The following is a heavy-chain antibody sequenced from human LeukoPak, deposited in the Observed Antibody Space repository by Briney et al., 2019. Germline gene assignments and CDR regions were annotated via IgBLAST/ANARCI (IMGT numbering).Heavy chain of an antibody. CDR2: IRSKANSYAT. Sequence: GGSLRLSCAASGFTFSGSAMHWVRQASGKGLEWVGRIRSKANSYATAYAASVKGRFAISRDDSKNTLYLQMNSLKTEDTAVYFCTTYKTGTTYWGQGTLVTVSS. CDR1: GFTFSGSA. J-gene: IGHJ4*02. D-gene: IGHD1-7*01. V-gene: IGHV3-73*01. CDR3: TTYKTGTTY.